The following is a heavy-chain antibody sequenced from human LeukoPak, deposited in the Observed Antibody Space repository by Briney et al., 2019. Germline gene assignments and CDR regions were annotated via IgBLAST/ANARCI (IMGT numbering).Heavy chain of an antibody. D-gene: IGHD2-2*01. CDR1: GGSISSYY. V-gene: IGHV4-59*01. CDR2: IYYSGST. Sequence: PSETLSLTCTVSGGSISSYYWSWIRQPPGEGLEWIGYIYYSGSTNYNPSLKSRVTISVDTSKNQFSLQLSSVTAADTAVYYCARGSGAAAPWTLAYWGQGTLVTVSS. CDR3: ARGSGAAAPWTLAY. J-gene: IGHJ4*02.